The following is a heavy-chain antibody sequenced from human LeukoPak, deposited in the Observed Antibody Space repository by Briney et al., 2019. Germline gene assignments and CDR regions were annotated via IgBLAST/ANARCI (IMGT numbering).Heavy chain of an antibody. CDR3: ARQTYSSGWYSDY. Sequence: GGSLRLSCAASGFTFSSYAMSWVRQAPGKGLEWVAAISGIGGSTYYAASVKGRFTISRDNSKNTLYLQMNSLRAEDRAVYYCARQTYSSGWYSDYWGQGTLVTVSS. CDR2: ISGIGGST. D-gene: IGHD6-19*01. J-gene: IGHJ4*02. CDR1: GFTFSSYA. V-gene: IGHV3-23*01.